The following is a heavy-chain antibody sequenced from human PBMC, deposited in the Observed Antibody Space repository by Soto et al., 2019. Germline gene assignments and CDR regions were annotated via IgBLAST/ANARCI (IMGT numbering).Heavy chain of an antibody. CDR2: ISSSSSYI. Sequence: GGSLRLSCAASGFTFSSYSMNWVRQAPGKGLEWVSSISSSSSYIYYADSVKGRFTISRDNAKNSLYLQMNSLRAEDTAVYYCASEGYSSSWYGDQFWDFDYWGQGTLVTVSS. V-gene: IGHV3-21*01. D-gene: IGHD6-13*01. J-gene: IGHJ4*02. CDR3: ASEGYSSSWYGDQFWDFDY. CDR1: GFTFSSYS.